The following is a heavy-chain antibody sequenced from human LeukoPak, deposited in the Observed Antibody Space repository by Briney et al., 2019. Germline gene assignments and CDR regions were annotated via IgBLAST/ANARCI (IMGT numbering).Heavy chain of an antibody. Sequence: SGGSLRLSCAASGFTFSSYAMSWVRQAPGKGLEWVSAISGSGGSTYYADSVKGRFTISRDNSKNTLYLQMNSLRAEDTAVYYCAKEPNNYYDSSGYSDYWGQGTLVTVSS. D-gene: IGHD3-22*01. CDR2: ISGSGGST. V-gene: IGHV3-23*01. CDR3: AKEPNNYYDSSGYSDY. J-gene: IGHJ4*02. CDR1: GFTFSSYA.